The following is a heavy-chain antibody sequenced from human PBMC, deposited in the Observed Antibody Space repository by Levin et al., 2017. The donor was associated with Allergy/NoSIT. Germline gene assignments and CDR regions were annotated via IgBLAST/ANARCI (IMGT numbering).Heavy chain of an antibody. CDR1: GGTFSSYA. Sequence: SVKVSCKASGGTFSSYAISWVRQAPGQGLEWMGGIIPIFGTANYAQKFQGRVTITADKSTSTAYMELSSLRSEDTAVYYCARDSVHNFWSGLTPRPLDYWGQGTLVTVSS. CDR2: IIPIFGTA. CDR3: ARDSVHNFWSGLTPRPLDY. D-gene: IGHD3-3*01. V-gene: IGHV1-69*06. J-gene: IGHJ4*02.